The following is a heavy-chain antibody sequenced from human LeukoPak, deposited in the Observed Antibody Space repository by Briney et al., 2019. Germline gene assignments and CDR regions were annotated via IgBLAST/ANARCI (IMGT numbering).Heavy chain of an antibody. CDR1: GFTFISYE. V-gene: IGHV3-48*03. J-gene: IGHJ4*02. CDR3: ARAAIAAAGGIDY. CDR2: ISSSGSTI. D-gene: IGHD6-13*01. Sequence: RGGSLRISCAASGFTFISYEMNWVRQAPGKGLEWVSYISSSGSTIYYADSVKGRFTISRDNAKNSLYLQMNSLRAEDTAVYYCARAAIAAAGGIDYWGQGTLVTVSS.